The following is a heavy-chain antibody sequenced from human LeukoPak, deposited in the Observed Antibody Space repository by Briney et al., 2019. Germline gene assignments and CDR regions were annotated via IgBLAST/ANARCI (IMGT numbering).Heavy chain of an antibody. Sequence: SVKVSCKASGGTFSSYAISWVRQAPGQGLDWMGGIIPIFGTANYAQKFQGRVTITADKSTSTAYMELSSLRSEDTAVYYCARATGVWFGELLPIDYWGQGTLVTVSS. D-gene: IGHD3-10*01. J-gene: IGHJ4*02. V-gene: IGHV1-69*06. CDR1: GGTFSSYA. CDR2: IIPIFGTA. CDR3: ARATGVWFGELLPIDY.